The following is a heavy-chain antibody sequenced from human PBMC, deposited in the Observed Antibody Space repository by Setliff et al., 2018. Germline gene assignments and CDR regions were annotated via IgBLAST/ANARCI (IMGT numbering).Heavy chain of an antibody. V-gene: IGHV3-23*01. CDR2: ISNSGSGGRT. CDR3: ARGRKYRAVYFFDY. J-gene: IGHJ4*02. D-gene: IGHD1-1*01. CDR1: GFTFSSYA. Sequence: GGSLRLSCAASGFTFSSYAMTWVRQAPGKGLEWVSGISNSGSGGRTFYADSVKSRFTISRDNSINTLYLQMNSLRTEDTAVYYCARGRKYRAVYFFDYWGQGALVTVSS.